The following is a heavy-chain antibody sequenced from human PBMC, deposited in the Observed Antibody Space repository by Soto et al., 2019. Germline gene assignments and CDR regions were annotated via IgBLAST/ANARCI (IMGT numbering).Heavy chain of an antibody. V-gene: IGHV3-23*01. CDR1: GLTFSSYA. CDR3: ANHRSGVVASATNY. J-gene: IGHJ4*02. CDR2: ISGSGEST. D-gene: IGHD2-15*01. Sequence: EVQLLESGGDLVQPGGSLRLSCAVSGLTFSSYAMSWVRQAPGKGLEWVSLISGSGESTYYADSVKGRFTISRDNSKNTLYVQMNSLRVEDTAVYYCANHRSGVVASATNYWGQGTLVTVSS.